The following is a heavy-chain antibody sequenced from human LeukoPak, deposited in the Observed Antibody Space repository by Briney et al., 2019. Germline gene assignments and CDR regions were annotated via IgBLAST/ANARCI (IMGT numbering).Heavy chain of an antibody. CDR1: GASITGHH. CDR2: IYPGGSI. CDR3: VKVGYGSGTWGWFDP. Sequence: SETLSLTCTVTGASITGHHWSWIRQPPGKGLECIGYIYPGGSIDYSPSLKSRASISGESSKNLLSLNLTSVTAADTAMYYCVKVGYGSGTWGWFDPWGQGTLVSVSA. J-gene: IGHJ5*02. D-gene: IGHD3-10*01. V-gene: IGHV4-4*09.